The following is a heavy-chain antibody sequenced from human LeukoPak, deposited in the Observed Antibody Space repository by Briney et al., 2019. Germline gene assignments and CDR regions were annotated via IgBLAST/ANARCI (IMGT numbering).Heavy chain of an antibody. CDR2: ISAYNGNT. CDR1: GYTFTSYG. D-gene: IGHD3-3*01. V-gene: IGHV1-18*01. CDR3: ARDGPYDFWSGYLYNWFDP. J-gene: IGHJ5*02. Sequence: ASVKVSCKASGYTFTSYGISWVRQAPGQGLEWMGWISAYNGNTNYAQKLQGRVTMTTDTSTSTAYMELRSLRSDDTAVYYCARDGPYDFWSGYLYNWFDPWGQGTLVTVSS.